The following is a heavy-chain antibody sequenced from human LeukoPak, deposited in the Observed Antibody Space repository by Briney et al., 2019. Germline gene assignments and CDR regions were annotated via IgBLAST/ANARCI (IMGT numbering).Heavy chain of an antibody. CDR1: GGTFSTFA. Sequence: SVKVSCKTSGGTFSTFAISWVREAPGQGLEWMGGIIPTFGTTNYAQKFQGRVTMTRNTSISTAYMELSSLRSEDTAVYYCARDSSGWYHWFDPWGQGPLVTVSS. D-gene: IGHD6-19*01. CDR3: ARDSSGWYHWFDP. V-gene: IGHV1-69*05. J-gene: IGHJ5*02. CDR2: IIPTFGTT.